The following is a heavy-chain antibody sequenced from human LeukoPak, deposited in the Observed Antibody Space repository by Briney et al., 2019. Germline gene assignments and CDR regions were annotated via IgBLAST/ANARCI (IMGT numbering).Heavy chain of an antibody. V-gene: IGHV4-39*01. CDR2: IYYSGST. CDR1: GGSVSRSSYY. Sequence: SETLSLTCTVSGGSVSRSSYYWGWIRQPPGKGLEWIGSIYYSGSTYYNPSLKSRVTISVDTSKNQFSLKLSSVTAADTAVYYCARRRKGDAFDIWGQGTMVTVSS. CDR3: ARRRKGDAFDI. J-gene: IGHJ3*02.